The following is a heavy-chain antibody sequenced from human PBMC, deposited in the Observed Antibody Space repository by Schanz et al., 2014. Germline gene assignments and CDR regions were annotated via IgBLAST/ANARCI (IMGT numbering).Heavy chain of an antibody. D-gene: IGHD1-20*01. Sequence: EVQLVESGGGLVQPGGSLRLSCAASGFTFRGHAMHWVRQAPGKGLEWVSYISSSSSAIYYTDSVKGRFTISRDNAKNSLSLQMNALRDDDTAVYYCARDNNWNDGLYYHYGMDVWGQGTTVTVSS. CDR1: GFTFRGHA. V-gene: IGHV3-48*02. CDR2: ISSSSSAI. CDR3: ARDNNWNDGLYYHYGMDV. J-gene: IGHJ6*02.